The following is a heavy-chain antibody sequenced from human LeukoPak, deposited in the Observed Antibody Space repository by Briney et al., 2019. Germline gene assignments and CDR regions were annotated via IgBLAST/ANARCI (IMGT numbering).Heavy chain of an antibody. V-gene: IGHV3-48*01. CDR3: ARDTAYAFDI. CDR1: GFTFSRYI. J-gene: IGHJ3*02. CDR2: ISGCSKNI. D-gene: IGHD2-21*02. Sequence: GGSLSLSCAASGFTFSRYIVNWVRQAPGKGLDWVAYISGCSKNIYYADSVKGRFTISRDNAKNSLYLQMNSLRAEDTAVYYCARDTAYAFDIWGQGTMVTVSS.